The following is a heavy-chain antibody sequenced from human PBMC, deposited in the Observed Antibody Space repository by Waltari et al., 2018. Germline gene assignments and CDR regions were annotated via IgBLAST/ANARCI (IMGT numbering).Heavy chain of an antibody. Sequence: PQESVTSLVNPSETLSLTGTVSYCSIRSRRYYWGWIRLAPGKGLEWIGHIYYSGSSYHNPSLKSRITMSVDSSKNQFSLTLSSVTAADTAVYYCARVLIRTSGLNFDSWGQGSLVTVSS. D-gene: IGHD3-16*01. CDR2: IYYSGSS. J-gene: IGHJ4*02. CDR1: YCSIRSRRYY. CDR3: ARVLIRTSGLNFDS. V-gene: IGHV4-39*07.